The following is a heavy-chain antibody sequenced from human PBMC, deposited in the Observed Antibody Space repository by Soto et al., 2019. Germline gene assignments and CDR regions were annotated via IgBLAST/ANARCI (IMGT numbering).Heavy chain of an antibody. CDR1: GFTFSSFA. J-gene: IGHJ4*02. CDR2: ISGSGGST. D-gene: IGHD6-13*01. Sequence: GGSLRLSCAASGFTFSSFAMSWVRQAPGKGLDWVSAISGSGGSTYSADSVKGRFTISRDNSKNTLYLQMSSLRAEDTAVYYCARGSSAGKGPQPDFWGQGSLVTAPQ. CDR3: ARGSSAGKGPQPDF. V-gene: IGHV3-23*01.